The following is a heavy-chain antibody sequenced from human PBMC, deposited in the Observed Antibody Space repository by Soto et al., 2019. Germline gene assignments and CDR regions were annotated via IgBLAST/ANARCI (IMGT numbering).Heavy chain of an antibody. CDR2: LYYAATT. J-gene: IGHJ4*01. CDR1: GGSITSYY. CDR3: TGGYNFDY. V-gene: IGHV4-59*01. D-gene: IGHD5-12*01. Sequence: QVQLQESGPGLVKPSETLSLTCNVSGGSITSYYWSWIRQSPGKGLEWIGYLYYAATTNYNPSLTXXVXXSGDRSKHQFSLKLTSVTAADTAVYYCTGGYNFDYWGQGTLVTVSS.